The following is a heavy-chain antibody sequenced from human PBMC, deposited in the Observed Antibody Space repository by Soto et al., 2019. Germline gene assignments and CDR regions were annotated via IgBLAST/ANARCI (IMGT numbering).Heavy chain of an antibody. V-gene: IGHV4-59*01. CDR2: IYYSGST. Sequence: PSETLSLTCTVSGGSISSYYWSWIRQPPGKGLEWIGYIYYSGSTNYNPSLKSRVTISVDTSKNQFSLKLSSVTAADTAVYYCARGLVRGVAFSYWGQGTLVTVS. CDR3: ARGLVRGVAFSY. J-gene: IGHJ4*02. CDR1: GGSISSYY. D-gene: IGHD3-10*01.